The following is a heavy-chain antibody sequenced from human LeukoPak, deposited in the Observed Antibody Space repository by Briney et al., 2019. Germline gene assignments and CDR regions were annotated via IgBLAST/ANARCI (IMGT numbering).Heavy chain of an antibody. Sequence: QPGGSLRLSCAASGFTFSSHWMHWVRQAPGKGLEWVSYISSSGDAIYYADSVKGRFTISRDNAKNSLSLQMNSLRADDTAVYYCARDRQMIYWGQGTLVTVSS. CDR1: GFTFSSHW. D-gene: IGHD3-16*01. CDR3: ARDRQMIY. V-gene: IGHV3-48*04. J-gene: IGHJ4*02. CDR2: ISSSGDAI.